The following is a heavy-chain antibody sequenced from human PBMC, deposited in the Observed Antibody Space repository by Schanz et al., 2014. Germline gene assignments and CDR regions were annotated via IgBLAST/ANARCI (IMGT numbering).Heavy chain of an antibody. Sequence: AQLVESGGGVVQPGRSLRLSCAASGFAFRSYAMHWVRQAPGKGLEWVSTISGSGGDTYPADSVKGRFTISRDKSNNTLYLQMKSLRAEDTAVYYCAKYGGGYSYGFVEYWGQGILVTVSS. D-gene: IGHD5-18*01. CDR2: ISGSGGDT. V-gene: IGHV3-23*04. CDR1: GFAFRSYA. CDR3: AKYGGGYSYGFVEY. J-gene: IGHJ4*02.